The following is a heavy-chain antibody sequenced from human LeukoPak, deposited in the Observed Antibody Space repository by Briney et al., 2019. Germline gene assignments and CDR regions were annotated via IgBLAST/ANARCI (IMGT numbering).Heavy chain of an antibody. V-gene: IGHV4-31*03. CDR1: GGSISSGGYY. CDR3: ARSLLWFGYGMEV. D-gene: IGHD3-10*01. J-gene: IGHJ6*02. CDR2: IYYSGST. Sequence: SETLSLTCTVSGGSISSGGYYWSWIRQHPGKGLEWIGYIYYSGSTYYNPSLKSRVTISVDTSKNQFSLKLSSVTAADTAVYYCARSLLWFGYGMEVWGQGTTVTVSS.